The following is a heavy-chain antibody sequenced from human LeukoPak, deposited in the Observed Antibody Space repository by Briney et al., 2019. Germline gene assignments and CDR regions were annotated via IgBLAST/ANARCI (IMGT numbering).Heavy chain of an antibody. CDR2: ISGSGTTI. CDR1: GFNFYSYE. CDR3: ARGGIQLWSYFDY. D-gene: IGHD5-18*01. J-gene: IGHJ4*02. V-gene: IGHV3-48*03. Sequence: PGGSLRLSCAASGFNFYSYEMNWVRQAPGKGLEWVSYISGSGTTIYYADSVKGRFTISRDNAKNSLYLQMNSLRAEDTALYYCARGGIQLWSYFDYWGQGTLVTVSS.